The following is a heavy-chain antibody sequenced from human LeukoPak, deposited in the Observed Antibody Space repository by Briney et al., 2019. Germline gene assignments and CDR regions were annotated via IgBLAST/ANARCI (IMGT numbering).Heavy chain of an antibody. CDR1: GASISSYY. D-gene: IGHD5-12*01. J-gene: IGHJ4*02. CDR3: ARGASGYDPFDY. V-gene: IGHV4-4*07. Sequence: SETLSLTCTVSGASISSYYWSWIRQPAGKGLEWIGRFYTIGSTNYNPSLKSRVTMSVDTSKNQFSLKLRSVTAADTAVYYCARGASGYDPFDYWGQGTLVTVSS. CDR2: FYTIGST.